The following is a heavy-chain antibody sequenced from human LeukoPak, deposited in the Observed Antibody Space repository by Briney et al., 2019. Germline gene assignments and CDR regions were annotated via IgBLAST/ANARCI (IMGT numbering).Heavy chain of an antibody. CDR3: AKESGNGYSSGWYVHYYYYMDV. CDR1: GFTFSSYG. CDR2: ISGSGGST. D-gene: IGHD6-19*01. V-gene: IGHV3-23*01. J-gene: IGHJ6*03. Sequence: PGGTLRLSCAASGFTFSSYGMSWVRQAPGKGLEWVSAISGSGGSTYYADSVKGRFTISRDNSKNTLYLQMNSLRAEDTAVYYCAKESGNGYSSGWYVHYYYYMDVWGKGTTVTVSS.